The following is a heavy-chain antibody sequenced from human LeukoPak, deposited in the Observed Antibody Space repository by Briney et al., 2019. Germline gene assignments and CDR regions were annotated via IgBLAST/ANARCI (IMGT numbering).Heavy chain of an antibody. CDR1: GFSFSGHW. CDR3: ARDRVTAADYYYYYAMDV. V-gene: IGHV3-74*01. J-gene: IGHJ6*02. CDR2: ISPTGSTT. Sequence: PGGSLRLSCTASGFSFSGHWMHWARQLPGKGLVWVSRISPTGSTTSYADSVKGRFTISRDNAKNTLYLQMNSLRAEDTAVYYCARDRVTAADYYYYYAMDVWGQGTTVTVSS. D-gene: IGHD6-13*01.